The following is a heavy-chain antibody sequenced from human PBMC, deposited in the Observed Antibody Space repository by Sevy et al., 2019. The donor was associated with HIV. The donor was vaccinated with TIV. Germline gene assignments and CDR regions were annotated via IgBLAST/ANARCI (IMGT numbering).Heavy chain of an antibody. Sequence: GGSLRLSCAASGFTFSSYSMNWVHQAPGKGLEWVSSISSSSSYIYYADSVKGRFTISRDNAKNSLYLQMNSLRAEDTAVYYCARARTKWGWAFDIWGQGTMVTVSS. D-gene: IGHD7-27*01. CDR1: GFTFSSYS. CDR2: ISSSSSYI. CDR3: ARARTKWGWAFDI. V-gene: IGHV3-21*01. J-gene: IGHJ3*02.